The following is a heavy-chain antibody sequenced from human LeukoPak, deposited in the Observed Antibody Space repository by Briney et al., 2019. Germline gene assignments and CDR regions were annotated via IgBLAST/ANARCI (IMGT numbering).Heavy chain of an antibody. CDR3: ARDPYCSSTSCRASIFDAFAI. V-gene: IGHV3-74*01. J-gene: IGHJ3*02. D-gene: IGHD2-2*01. CDR2: INSDGRST. CDR1: GFIYSCYW. Sequence: GGALTLSCAGCGFIYSCYWLHWVRQAPAKGLVGVSRINSDGRSTRYADSVKGQFTISRDNAKSTLYLQMTSLRAEDTAVYYCARDPYCSSTSCRASIFDAFAIWGQGTMVTVSS.